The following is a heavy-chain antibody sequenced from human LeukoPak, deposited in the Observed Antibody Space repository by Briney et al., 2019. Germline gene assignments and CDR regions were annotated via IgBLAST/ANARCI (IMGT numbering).Heavy chain of an antibody. V-gene: IGHV3-7*01. D-gene: IGHD5-18*01. CDR2: INPDGNKK. CDR1: GLTFSSSW. J-gene: IGHJ4*02. CDR3: ARDLAYSRLDY. Sequence: GGSLRLSCAVSGLTFSSSWMDWVRRAPGKGLEWVASINPDGNKKYSADSVKGRFTISRDNAENSLCLQMNSLRVEDTAFYYCARDLAYSRLDYWGQGMLVTVSS.